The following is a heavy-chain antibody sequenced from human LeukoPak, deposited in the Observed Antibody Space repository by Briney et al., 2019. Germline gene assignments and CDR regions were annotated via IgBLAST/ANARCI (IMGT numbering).Heavy chain of an antibody. CDR1: GYTFTSYD. Sequence: ASVTVSCKASGYTFTSYDINWVRQATGQGLEGMGWMNPNSGNTGYAQQFQGRVTMTRNTSISTAYMELGSLRSEDTAVYYCARVYSSGWYYHYYYYMDVWGKGTTVTVSS. CDR2: MNPNSGNT. D-gene: IGHD6-19*01. V-gene: IGHV1-8*01. J-gene: IGHJ6*03. CDR3: ARVYSSGWYYHYYYYMDV.